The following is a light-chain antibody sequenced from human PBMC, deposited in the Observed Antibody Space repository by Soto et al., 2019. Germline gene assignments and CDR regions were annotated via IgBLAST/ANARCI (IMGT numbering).Light chain of an antibody. CDR3: QHYNTYWT. V-gene: IGKV1-5*01. CDR2: DAS. Sequence: DIQMTQSPSTLSASVGDRVTITCRASQSISSWLAWFQQKPGKAPNLLISDASNLESGVPSRFSGSGSGTEFTLTISSLLPDDFATYYCQHYNTYWTFGQGTKVDIK. J-gene: IGKJ1*01. CDR1: QSISSW.